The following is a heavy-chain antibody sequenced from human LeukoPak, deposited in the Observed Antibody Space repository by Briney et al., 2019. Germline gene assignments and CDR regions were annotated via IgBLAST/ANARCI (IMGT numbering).Heavy chain of an antibody. Sequence: PGGSLRLSCAASGFTFSNYEMNWVRQAPGKGLEWVSYISSSGTTIYYADSVKGRFTISRDNAKNSLSLQMNSLKVEDTAVYYCARDGYSYGMVFDYWGLGTLVTVSS. D-gene: IGHD5-18*01. J-gene: IGHJ4*02. V-gene: IGHV3-48*03. CDR2: ISSSGTTI. CDR3: ARDGYSYGMVFDY. CDR1: GFTFSNYE.